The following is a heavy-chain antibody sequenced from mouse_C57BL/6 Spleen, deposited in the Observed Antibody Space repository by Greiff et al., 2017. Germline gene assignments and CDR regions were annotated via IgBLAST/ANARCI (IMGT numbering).Heavy chain of an antibody. CDR2: IHPNSGST. J-gene: IGHJ1*03. Sequence: VQLQQPGAELVKPGASVKLSCKASGYTFTSYWMHWVKQRPGQGLEWIGMIHPNSGSTNYNEKFKGKATLTVDKSSSTAYMQLSSLTSEDSAVYYCARTQLDWYVDVWGTGTTVTVSS. V-gene: IGHV1-64*01. CDR1: GYTFTSYW. CDR3: ARTQLDWYVDV.